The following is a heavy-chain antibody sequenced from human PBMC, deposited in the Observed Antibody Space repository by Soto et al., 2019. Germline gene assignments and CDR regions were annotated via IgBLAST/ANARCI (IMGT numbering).Heavy chain of an antibody. J-gene: IGHJ6*02. Sequence: QVQLVESGGGVVQPGRSLRLSCAASGFTFSSYAVHWVRQAPGKGLEWVAVISYDGSNKYYADSVKGRFTISRDNSKNTLYLQQNSLRAEDTAVYYCARDTNPYYYYYGMDVWGQGTTVTVSS. D-gene: IGHD3-3*01. CDR2: ISYDGSNK. V-gene: IGHV3-30-3*01. CDR3: ARDTNPYYYYYGMDV. CDR1: GFTFSSYA.